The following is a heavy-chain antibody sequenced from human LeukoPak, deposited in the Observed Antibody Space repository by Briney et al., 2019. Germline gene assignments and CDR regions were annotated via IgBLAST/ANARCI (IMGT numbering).Heavy chain of an antibody. J-gene: IGHJ4*02. Sequence: GGSLRLSCAASGFSFSTHSMTWVRLAPGKGLEWLSFISISGSSRHYADSVKGRFTISRGNAENSVYLQMNSLRTEDTAVYYCARGGIPHYSDNTGYFFGQFWGQGARVTVSS. D-gene: IGHD3-22*01. CDR3: ARGGIPHYSDNTGYFFGQF. CDR2: ISISGSSR. V-gene: IGHV3-48*04. CDR1: GFSFSTHS.